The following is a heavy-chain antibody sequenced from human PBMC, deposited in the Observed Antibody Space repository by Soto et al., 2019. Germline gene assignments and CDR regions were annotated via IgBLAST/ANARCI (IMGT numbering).Heavy chain of an antibody. Sequence: VQLVESGGGVVQPGRSLRLSCAASGFTFSSYGMHWVRQAPGKGLEWVAVISYDGSNKYYADSVKGRFTISRDNSKNTLYLQMNSLRAEDTAVYYCAKDLLSGSYFGYYYGMDVWGQGTTVTVSS. V-gene: IGHV3-30*18. CDR3: AKDLLSGSYFGYYYGMDV. D-gene: IGHD1-26*01. CDR1: GFTFSSYG. CDR2: ISYDGSNK. J-gene: IGHJ6*02.